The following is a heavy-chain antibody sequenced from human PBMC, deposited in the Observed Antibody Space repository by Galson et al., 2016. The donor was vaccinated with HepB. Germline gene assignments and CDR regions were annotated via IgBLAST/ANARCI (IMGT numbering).Heavy chain of an antibody. Sequence: SLRLSCAASGFSVSTDYMNWVRQAPGKGLEWVSVIYYDGRTFYADSVKARFTISRDKSKNMVYLQMTSLRAEDTAVYYCVRDSLMEVPYWGQGTLVIVSS. J-gene: IGHJ4*02. CDR1: GFSVSTDY. D-gene: IGHD1-1*01. V-gene: IGHV3-66*01. CDR3: VRDSLMEVPY. CDR2: IYYDGRT.